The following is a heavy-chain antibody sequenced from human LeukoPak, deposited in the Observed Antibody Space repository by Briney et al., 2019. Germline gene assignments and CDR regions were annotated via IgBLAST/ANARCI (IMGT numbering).Heavy chain of an antibody. J-gene: IGHJ3*02. CDR3: ATETYYTRVSRAFDI. Sequence: SVKVSCKASGYTFTSYDINWVRQATGQGLEWMGRIIPILGIANYAQKFQGRVTITADKSTSTAYMELSSLRSEDTAVYYCATETYYTRVSRAFDIWGQGTMVTVSS. V-gene: IGHV1-69*04. CDR1: GYTFTSYD. D-gene: IGHD3-10*01. CDR2: IIPILGIA.